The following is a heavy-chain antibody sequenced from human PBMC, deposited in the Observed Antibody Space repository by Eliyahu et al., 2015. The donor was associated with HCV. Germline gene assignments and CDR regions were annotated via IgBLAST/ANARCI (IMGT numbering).Heavy chain of an antibody. J-gene: IGHJ6*03. CDR3: ARDFYGVVSDYYYYMDV. D-gene: IGHD3-3*01. Sequence: QVQLVESGGGVVQPGRSLRLSCAASGFTFXSYAMHWVRQAPGKGLEWVAVISYDGSNKYYADSVKGRFTISRDNSKNTLYLQMNSLRAEDTAVYYCARDFYGVVSDYYYYMDVWGKGTTVTVSS. V-gene: IGHV3-30-3*01. CDR2: ISYDGSNK. CDR1: GFTFXSYA.